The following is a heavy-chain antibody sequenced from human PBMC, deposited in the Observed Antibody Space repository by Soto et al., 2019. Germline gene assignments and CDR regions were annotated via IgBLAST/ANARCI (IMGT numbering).Heavy chain of an antibody. V-gene: IGHV5-51*01. J-gene: IGHJ5*02. Sequence: GESLKISCQGSGYSFTNYWVGWVRQIPGRGLEWMGIIHPGDSDTRYSPFFQGQVTISADKSISTAYLQWSSLKTSDTAMYYCARHNRYSSTWFEGWFDPWGQGTLVTVSS. D-gene: IGHD6-13*01. CDR2: IHPGDSDT. CDR3: ARHNRYSSTWFEGWFDP. CDR1: GYSFTNYW.